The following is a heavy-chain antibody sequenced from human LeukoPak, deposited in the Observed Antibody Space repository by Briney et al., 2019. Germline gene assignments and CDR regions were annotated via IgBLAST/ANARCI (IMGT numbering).Heavy chain of an antibody. V-gene: IGHV1-2*02. CDR1: GYTFTGYY. D-gene: IGHD3-10*01. Sequence: ASVKVSCKASGYTFTGYYMHWVRQAPGQGLEWMGWINPNSGGTNYAQKFQGRVTTTRDTSISTAYMELSRLRSDDTAVYYCARGRFGSSWFDPWGQGTLVTVSS. J-gene: IGHJ5*02. CDR3: ARGRFGSSWFDP. CDR2: INPNSGGT.